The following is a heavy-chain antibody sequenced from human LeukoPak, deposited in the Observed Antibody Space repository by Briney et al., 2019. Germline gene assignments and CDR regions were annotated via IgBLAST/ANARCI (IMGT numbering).Heavy chain of an antibody. CDR2: ISGSGDTT. Sequence: GGSLRLSCAASGFIFYDYALSWVRQAPGKGLESISIISGSGDTTYYADSVKGRFTISRDNSKNTLYLQMNSLRVEDTAVYYCAKHLWRDLLYFGEGYYFGSWGQGTLVTVSS. D-gene: IGHD3-10*01. CDR1: GFIFYDYA. J-gene: IGHJ4*02. CDR3: AKHLWRDLLYFGEGYYFGS. V-gene: IGHV3-23*01.